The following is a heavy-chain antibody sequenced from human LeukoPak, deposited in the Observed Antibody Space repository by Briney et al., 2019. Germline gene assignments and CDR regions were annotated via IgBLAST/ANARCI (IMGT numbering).Heavy chain of an antibody. CDR3: ARDDGYYDSSGSLDY. CDR1: GFTFNSYA. D-gene: IGHD3-22*01. Sequence: GGSLRLSCAASGFTFNSYAMHWVRQAPGKGLEXXAXXSYDGNKKYYADSVKGRFTISRDTSKNKVFVQMNSLSAEDTAVYYCARDDGYYDSSGSLDYWGQGTLVTVSS. CDR2: XSYDGNKK. J-gene: IGHJ4*02. V-gene: IGHV3-30-3*01.